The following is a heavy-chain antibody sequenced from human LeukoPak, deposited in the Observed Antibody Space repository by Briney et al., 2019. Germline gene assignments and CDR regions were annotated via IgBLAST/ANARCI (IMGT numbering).Heavy chain of an antibody. CDR1: GGSISSGSYY. Sequence: SETLSLTCTVSGGSISSGSYYWSWIRQPAGKELEWIGRIYTTGSTNYSPSLKSRVTISADTSKNQFSLKLSSVTAADTAVYYCARDNPFRYDYVNWGQGTLVTVSS. CDR3: ARDNPFRYDYVN. D-gene: IGHD3-16*01. CDR2: IYTTGST. J-gene: IGHJ4*02. V-gene: IGHV4-61*02.